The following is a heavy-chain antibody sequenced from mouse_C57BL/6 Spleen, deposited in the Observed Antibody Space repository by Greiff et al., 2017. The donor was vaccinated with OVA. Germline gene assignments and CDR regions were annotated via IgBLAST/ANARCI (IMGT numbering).Heavy chain of an antibody. J-gene: IGHJ1*03. Sequence: QVQLKQSGPELVKPGASVKISCKASGYAFSSSWMNWVKQRPGKGLKWIGRIYPGDGDTNYNGKFKGKATLTADKSSSTAYMQLSSLTSEDSAVYFCAIDSNGYFDVWGTGTTVTVSS. CDR2: IYPGDGDT. CDR3: AIDSNGYFDV. CDR1: GYAFSSSW. V-gene: IGHV1-82*01.